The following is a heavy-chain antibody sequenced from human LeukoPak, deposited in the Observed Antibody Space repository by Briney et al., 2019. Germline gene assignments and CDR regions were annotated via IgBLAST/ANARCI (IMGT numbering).Heavy chain of an antibody. D-gene: IGHD1-26*01. V-gene: IGHV1-69*05. CDR3: ARDRGIVGATLVY. Sequence: SSVKVSCKASGGTFSSYAISRVRQAPGQGLEWMGRIIPIFGTANYAQKFQGRVTITTDESTSTAYMELSSLRSEDTAVYYCARDRGIVGATLVYWGQGTLVTVTS. J-gene: IGHJ4*02. CDR2: IIPIFGTA. CDR1: GGTFSSYA.